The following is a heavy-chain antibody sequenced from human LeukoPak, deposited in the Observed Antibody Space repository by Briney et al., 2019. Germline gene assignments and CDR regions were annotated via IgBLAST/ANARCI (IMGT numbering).Heavy chain of an antibody. CDR3: AKDRLVVVPAALDY. V-gene: IGHV3-23*01. D-gene: IGHD2-2*01. CDR1: GFTLSSYG. CDR2: ISGSGDTT. Sequence: PGGSLRLSCAASGFTLSSYGMSWVRQAPGKGLEWVSFISGSGDTTNYVDSVKGRFTISRDNSKNTLFLQMNSLRAEDTAVYYCAKDRLVVVPAALDYWGQGTLVTVSS. J-gene: IGHJ4*02.